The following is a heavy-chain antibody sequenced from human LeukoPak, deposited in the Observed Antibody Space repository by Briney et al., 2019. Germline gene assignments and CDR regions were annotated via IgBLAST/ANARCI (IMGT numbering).Heavy chain of an antibody. CDR2: ISSSASSI. V-gene: IGHV3-48*02. J-gene: IGHJ4*02. CDR3: ARGLAYCGGDCYRALDY. D-gene: IGHD2-21*02. CDR1: GFTFSTYT. Sequence: GGSLRLSCAASGFTFSTYTMNWVRQAPGKGLEWVSYISSSASSIYYADSVRGRFTISRDNAKNSLYLQMNSLRDEDTAVYYCARGLAYCGGDCYRALDYWGQGTLVTVSS.